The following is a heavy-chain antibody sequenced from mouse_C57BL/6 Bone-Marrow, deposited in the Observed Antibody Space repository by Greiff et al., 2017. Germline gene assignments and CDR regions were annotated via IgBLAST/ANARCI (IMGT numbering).Heavy chain of an antibody. V-gene: IGHV5-9*01. CDR2: ISGGGGNT. CDR3: AIHPPWYDWYFDV. J-gene: IGHJ1*03. Sequence: EVQGVESGGGLVKPGGSLKLSCAASGFTFSSYTMSWVRQTPEKRLEWVATISGGGGNTYYPDSVKGRFTISRDNAKNTPDLQMSSLRSEDTALYYCAIHPPWYDWYFDVWGTGTTVTVSS. D-gene: IGHD2-1*01. CDR1: GFTFSSYT.